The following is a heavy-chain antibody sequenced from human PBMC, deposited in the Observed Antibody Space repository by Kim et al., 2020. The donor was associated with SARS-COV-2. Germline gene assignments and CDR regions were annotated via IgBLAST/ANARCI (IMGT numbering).Heavy chain of an antibody. CDR3: AKETAYSNAWITIDY. CDR1: GFTFSSYA. CDR2: ISSGGNT. J-gene: IGHJ4*02. D-gene: IGHD6-13*01. V-gene: IGHV3-23*01. Sequence: GGSLRLSCAASGFTFSSYAMSWVRQAPGKGLEWVSAISSGGNTYYADSVKGRFTISRDNSQNTLYLQMNSLRAGDTAVYFCAKETAYSNAWITIDYWGQGTLVTVSS.